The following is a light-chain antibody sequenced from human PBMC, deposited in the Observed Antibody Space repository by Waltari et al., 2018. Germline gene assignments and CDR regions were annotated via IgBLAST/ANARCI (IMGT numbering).Light chain of an antibody. V-gene: IGKV4-1*01. CDR1: HSVLPRSNMRNH. CDR3: QQYYTSPALT. CDR2: WAS. Sequence: DIVMTQSPDSLALSLGERATINCKSSHSVLPRSNMRNHLAWYQHKRGQPPKLIIYWASTRESGVPDRFSGSGSGTDFTLTINSLQPEDAAVYYCQQYYTSPALTFGGGTTVEIK. J-gene: IGKJ4*01.